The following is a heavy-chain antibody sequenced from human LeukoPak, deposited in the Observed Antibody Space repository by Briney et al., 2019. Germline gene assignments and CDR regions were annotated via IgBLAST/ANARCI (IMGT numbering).Heavy chain of an antibody. D-gene: IGHD4-17*01. CDR2: ISSSGSTI. V-gene: IGHV3-48*03. J-gene: IGHJ3*02. CDR3: AKAEYGDYGGAFDI. CDR1: GFTFSSYE. Sequence: GGSLRLSCAASGFTFSSYEMNWVRQAPGKGLEWVSYISSSGSTIYYADSVKGRFTISRDNAKNSLYLQMNSLRADDTAVYYCAKAEYGDYGGAFDIWGQGTMVTVSS.